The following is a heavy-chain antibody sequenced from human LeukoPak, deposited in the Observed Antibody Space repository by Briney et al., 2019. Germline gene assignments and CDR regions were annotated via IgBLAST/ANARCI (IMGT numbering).Heavy chain of an antibody. J-gene: IGHJ4*02. CDR2: FSAYNGNT. D-gene: IGHD2-2*01. V-gene: IGHV1-18*01. CDR1: GYTLTELS. Sequence: ASVKVSCKVSGYTLTELSMHWVRQAPRQGLEWMGWFSAYNGNTNYAQKLQGRVTMTTDTSTSTAYMELRSLRSDDTAVYYCARVGNIVVVPAAQYYFDYWGQGTLVTVSS. CDR3: ARVGNIVVVPAAQYYFDY.